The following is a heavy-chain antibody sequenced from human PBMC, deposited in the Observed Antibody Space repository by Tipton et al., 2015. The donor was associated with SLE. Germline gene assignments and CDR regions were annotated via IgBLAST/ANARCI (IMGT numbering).Heavy chain of an antibody. Sequence: TLSLTRAVSGGSISSGGFSWNWIRQPPGKGLEWIAYIYHDESTYYNPSLKSRVTISIDRSKNQFSLKLSSVTAADTAVYYCARGRGGGESDAFDIWGQGTMVTVSS. CDR2: IYHDEST. CDR1: GGSISSGGFS. J-gene: IGHJ3*02. V-gene: IGHV4-30-2*01. CDR3: ARGRGGGESDAFDI. D-gene: IGHD2-21*01.